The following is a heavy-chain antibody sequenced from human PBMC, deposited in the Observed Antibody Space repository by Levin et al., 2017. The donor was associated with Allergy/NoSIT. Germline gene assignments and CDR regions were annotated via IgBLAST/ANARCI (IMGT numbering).Heavy chain of an antibody. Sequence: GSLRLSCPVSGGSLRSSSYYWGWIRQPPGKGLEWIGSIYYSGSTYYNPSLKSRVTISVDTSKNQFSLKLSSVTAADTAVYYCARLTDQLLDYWGQGTLVTVSS. CDR3: ARLTDQLLDY. CDR2: IYYSGST. V-gene: IGHV4-39*01. D-gene: IGHD2-2*01. CDR1: GGSLRSSSYY. J-gene: IGHJ4*02.